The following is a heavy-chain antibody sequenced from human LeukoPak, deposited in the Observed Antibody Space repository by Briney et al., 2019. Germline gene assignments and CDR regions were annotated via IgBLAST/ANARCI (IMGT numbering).Heavy chain of an antibody. D-gene: IGHD2-15*01. CDR2: ISYDGSNK. Sequence: PGGSLRLSCAASGFTFSTSTMHWVRQAPGKGLEWVAVISYDGSNKFYADSVKGWFTISRDNSKNTLYLQMNSLRAEDTAVYYCAKYCSGGSCYSGLDYWGQGTLVTVSS. V-gene: IGHV3-30-3*01. CDR1: GFTFSTST. J-gene: IGHJ4*02. CDR3: AKYCSGGSCYSGLDY.